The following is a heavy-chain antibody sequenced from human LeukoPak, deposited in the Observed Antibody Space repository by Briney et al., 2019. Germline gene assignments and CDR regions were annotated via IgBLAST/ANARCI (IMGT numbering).Heavy chain of an antibody. J-gene: IGHJ4*02. Sequence: KPSETLSLTCSVSGGSIRSSSYYWGWIRQPPGKGLEWIGSIYNTGRTNYNPSLKSRVTMSVDTSKNQFSLKLSSVTAADTAVYYCTKDGTRPYYGSGIYYNYFENWGQGTLVTVSS. CDR1: GGSIRSSSYY. CDR3: TKDGTRPYYGSGIYYNYFEN. V-gene: IGHV4-39*07. CDR2: IYNTGRT. D-gene: IGHD3-10*01.